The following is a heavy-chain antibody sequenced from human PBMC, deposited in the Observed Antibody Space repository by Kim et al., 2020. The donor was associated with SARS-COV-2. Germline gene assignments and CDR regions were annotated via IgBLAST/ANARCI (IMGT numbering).Heavy chain of an antibody. CDR1: GGSVSSGSYY. CDR2: IYYSGST. V-gene: IGHV4-61*01. J-gene: IGHJ4*02. Sequence: SETLSLTCTVSGGSVSSGSYYWSWIRQPPGKGLEWIGYIYYSGSTNYNPSLKSRVTISVDTSKNQFSLKLSSVTAADTAVYYCARALHYYDSSGYYFPYFDYWGQGTLVTVSS. CDR3: ARALHYYDSSGYYFPYFDY. D-gene: IGHD3-22*01.